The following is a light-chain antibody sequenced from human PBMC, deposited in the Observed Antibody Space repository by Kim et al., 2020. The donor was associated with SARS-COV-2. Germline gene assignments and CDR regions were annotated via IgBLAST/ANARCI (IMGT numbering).Light chain of an antibody. Sequence: QSALTQPRSVSGSPGQSVTISCTGTNSDVGGYNYVSWYQQYPGKAPKLMIYDVSKRPSGVPDRFSGSKSGNTASLTISGLQAEDEADYYCSSYAGSSTYVFGTGTKVTVL. CDR3: SSYAGSSTYV. CDR1: NSDVGGYNY. V-gene: IGLV2-11*01. CDR2: DVS. J-gene: IGLJ1*01.